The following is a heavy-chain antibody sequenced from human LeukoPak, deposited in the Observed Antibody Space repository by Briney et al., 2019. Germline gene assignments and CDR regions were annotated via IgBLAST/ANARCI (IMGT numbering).Heavy chain of an antibody. CDR1: GGTFSTYA. CDR2: IIPIFGTA. D-gene: IGHD6-6*01. CDR3: ARRVAARPYPFFDY. J-gene: IGHJ4*02. V-gene: IGHV1-69*13. Sequence: ASVKVSCKASGGTFSTYAITWVRQAPGQGLEWMGGIIPIFGTANYAQKFQGRVTITADESTSTAYMELSSLRSEDTAVYYCARRVAARPYPFFDYWGQGTLVTVSS.